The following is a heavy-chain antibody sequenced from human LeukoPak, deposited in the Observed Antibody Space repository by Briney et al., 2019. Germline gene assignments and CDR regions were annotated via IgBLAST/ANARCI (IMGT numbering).Heavy chain of an antibody. V-gene: IGHV3-21*01. D-gene: IGHD1-26*01. CDR1: GFTVSSNS. CDR3: VREAAATLFDY. Sequence: GGSLRLSCTVSGFTVSSNSMSWVRQAPGKGLEWVAAISSSSRDIFYADSVKGRFSISRDNTHNSLSLRMNSLGAEDTAVYYCVREAAATLFDYWGQGTLVTVSS. CDR2: ISSSSRDI. J-gene: IGHJ4*02.